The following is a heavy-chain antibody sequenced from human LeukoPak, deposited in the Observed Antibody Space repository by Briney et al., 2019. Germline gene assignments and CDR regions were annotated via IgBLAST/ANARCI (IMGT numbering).Heavy chain of an antibody. CDR1: GGSISRGSYY. J-gene: IGHJ4*02. CDR3: ARSAYGSGSYQYYFDY. Sequence: SETLSLTCSVSGGSISRGSYYWSWIRQPAGKGLEWIGRINTSGSTNYNPSLKSRVTISVDTSKNQFSLKLSSVTAADTAVYYCARSAYGSGSYQYYFDYWGQGTLVTVSS. CDR2: INTSGST. V-gene: IGHV4-61*02. D-gene: IGHD3-10*01.